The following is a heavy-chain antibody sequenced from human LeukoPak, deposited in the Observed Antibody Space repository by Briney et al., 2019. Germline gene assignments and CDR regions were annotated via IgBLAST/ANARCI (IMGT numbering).Heavy chain of an antibody. CDR3: ARGMTTVTWDYYYYYMDV. CDR2: ISSSRYT. Sequence: GGSLRLSCAASGFTFSSYSMNWVRQAPGKGLEWVSSISSSRYTYYTDSVKGRFTISRDNAKNSLYLQMNSLRAEDTAVYYCARGMTTVTWDYYYYYMDVWGKGTTVTISS. V-gene: IGHV3-21*01. D-gene: IGHD4-17*01. J-gene: IGHJ6*03. CDR1: GFTFSSYS.